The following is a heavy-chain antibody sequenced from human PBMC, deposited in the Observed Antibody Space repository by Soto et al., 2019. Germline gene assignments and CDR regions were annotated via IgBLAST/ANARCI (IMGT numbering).Heavy chain of an antibody. J-gene: IGHJ4*02. CDR1: GVTFSYYY. V-gene: IGHV3-11*06. CDR2: ISSSSYT. D-gene: IGHD3-3*01. CDR3: ATTITIFGVVPFDY. Sequence: GGSLRLSCAASGVTFSYYYMIWIRQAPGKGLEWVSYISSSSYTNYADSVKGRFTISRDNAKNSLYLQMNSLRAEDTAVYYCATTITIFGVVPFDYWGQGTLVTVSS.